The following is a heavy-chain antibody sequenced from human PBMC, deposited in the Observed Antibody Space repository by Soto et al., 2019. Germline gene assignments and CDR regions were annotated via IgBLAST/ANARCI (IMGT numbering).Heavy chain of an antibody. D-gene: IGHD1-1*01. J-gene: IGHJ6*02. CDR1: GFTFSSYG. CDR3: AKDMEERSLDDYGMDF. V-gene: IGHV3-30*18. CDR2: ISYDGSNK. Sequence: GGSLRLSCAASGFTFSSYGMHWVRQAPGKGLEWVAVISYDGSNKYYADSVKGRFTISRDNSKNTLYLQMNSLRAEDTAVYYWAKDMEERSLDDYGMDFWGQGTTVTVSS.